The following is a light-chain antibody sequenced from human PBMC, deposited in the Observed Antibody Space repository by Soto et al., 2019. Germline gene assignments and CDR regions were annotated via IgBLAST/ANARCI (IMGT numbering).Light chain of an antibody. CDR3: SSYAGTYTYV. Sequence: QSALTQPRSMSGSPGQSVTISCTGTSSDVGDYNYVSWYQQHPGKAPKLMIYDVNKRPSGVPDRFSGSKSGNTASLTISGLQAEDEADYYCSSYAGTYTYVFGTGTKVTVL. CDR2: DVN. V-gene: IGLV2-11*01. CDR1: SSDVGDYNY. J-gene: IGLJ1*01.